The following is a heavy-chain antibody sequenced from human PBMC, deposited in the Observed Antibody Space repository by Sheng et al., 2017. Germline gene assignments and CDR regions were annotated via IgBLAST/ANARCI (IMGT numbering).Heavy chain of an antibody. J-gene: IGHJ4*02. V-gene: IGHV3-30*18. D-gene: IGHD5-18*01. CDR2: VSNDGTKN. Sequence: QVQLVESGGGLVQPGRSLRLSCVASGFAFSTYAMHWVRQAPGKGLEWVTVVSNDGTKNYYSDSAKGRFTISRDNSKNTVYLQMNHLRVDDTAVYFCAKGDTAMADYFFDHWGQGTLVSV. CDR1: GFAFSTYA. CDR3: AKGDTAMADYFFDH.